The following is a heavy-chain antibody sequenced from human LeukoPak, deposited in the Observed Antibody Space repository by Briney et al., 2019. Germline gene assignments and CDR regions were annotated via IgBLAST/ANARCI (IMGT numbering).Heavy chain of an antibody. J-gene: IGHJ4*02. D-gene: IGHD6-13*01. CDR1: GYTLTDYY. CDR3: ARSDIYSSLTPGRWDY. Sequence: RASVKVSCKASGYTLTDYYLHWVRQAPGQGLEWMGWINPHGGGTNYAQNFQGWVSMTRDTSIGTAYMELSGLRSDDTAVYYCARSDIYSSLTPGRWDYWGQGTLVTVSS. CDR2: INPHGGGT. V-gene: IGHV1-2*04.